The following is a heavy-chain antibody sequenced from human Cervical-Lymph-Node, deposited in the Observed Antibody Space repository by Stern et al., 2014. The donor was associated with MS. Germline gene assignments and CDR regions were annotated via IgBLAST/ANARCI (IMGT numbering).Heavy chain of an antibody. Sequence: VQLVQSGGGLVKPGGSLRLSCAASGFTFSSYSMNWVRQAPGKGLEWVSSISSSSSYIYYADSVKGRFTISRDNAKNSLYLQMNSLRAEDTAVYYCARDTYCSSTSCYGYDAFDIWGQGTMVTVSS. CDR3: ARDTYCSSTSCYGYDAFDI. CDR2: ISSSSSYI. CDR1: GFTFSSYS. D-gene: IGHD2-2*01. J-gene: IGHJ3*02. V-gene: IGHV3-21*01.